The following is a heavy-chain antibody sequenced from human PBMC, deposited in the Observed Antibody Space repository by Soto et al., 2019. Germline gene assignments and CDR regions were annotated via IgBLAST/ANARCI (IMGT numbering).Heavy chain of an antibody. CDR2: IYYSGTT. V-gene: IGHV4-59*01. CDR1: GGSISSYY. Sequence: QVQLQASGPGLVKPSETLSLTCTVSGGSISSYYWSWIRQSPGQGLEWIAYIYYSGTTNYNPSLERRVTISIATSKTQFSLRLTSVTAAETAVYYCARSVVHQWLVHDAFDVWGRGTLVTFSS. J-gene: IGHJ3*01. CDR3: ARSVVHQWLVHDAFDV. D-gene: IGHD6-19*01.